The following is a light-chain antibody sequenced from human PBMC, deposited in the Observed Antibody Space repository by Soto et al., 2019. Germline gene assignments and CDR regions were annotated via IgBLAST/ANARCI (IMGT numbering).Light chain of an antibody. Sequence: DIKMTQSPSSLSASVGDRVTITCRASQSISSYLNWYQQKPGKAPKLLIYDASSLQSGVPSRFSGSGSGTDFILTISSLQPDDFATYYCQQYNSYSFGQGTKVDI. CDR1: QSISSY. CDR2: DAS. J-gene: IGKJ1*01. CDR3: QQYNSYS. V-gene: IGKV1-39*01.